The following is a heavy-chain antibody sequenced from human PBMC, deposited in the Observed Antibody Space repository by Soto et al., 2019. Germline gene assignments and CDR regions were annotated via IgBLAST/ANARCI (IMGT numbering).Heavy chain of an antibody. CDR3: AKDLPDSSGYYTPLFDY. V-gene: IGHV3-23*01. CDR2: ISGSGGST. Sequence: PGGSLRLSCAASGFTFSSYAMSWVRQAPGKGLEWVSAISGSGGSTYYADSVKGRFTISRDNSKNTLYLQMNSLRAEDTAVYYCAKDLPDSSGYYTPLFDYWGQGTLVTVSS. J-gene: IGHJ4*02. D-gene: IGHD3-22*01. CDR1: GFTFSSYA.